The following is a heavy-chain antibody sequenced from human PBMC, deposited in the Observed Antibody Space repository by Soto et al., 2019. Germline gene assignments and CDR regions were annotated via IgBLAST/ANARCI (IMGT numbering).Heavy chain of an antibody. CDR1: GYTFTTYG. V-gene: IGHV1-18*01. D-gene: IGHD6-19*01. CDR2: INAYNGNT. CDR3: ARDPVAGTYFDY. J-gene: IGHJ4*01. Sequence: QVQLVQSGAEVKEPGASVKVSCKASGYTFTTYGISWVRQAPGQGLEWMGWINAYNGNTNYAQNLQGRVTMTTDTSTSTTYMELRSLRSDDTAVYYCARDPVAGTYFDYWGHGTLVTVSS.